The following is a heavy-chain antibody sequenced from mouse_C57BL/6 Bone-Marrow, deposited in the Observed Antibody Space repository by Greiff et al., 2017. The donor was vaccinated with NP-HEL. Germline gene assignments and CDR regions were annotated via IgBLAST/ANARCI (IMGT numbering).Heavy chain of an antibody. Sequence: QVQLQQSGAELVKPGASVKLSCKASGYTFTEYTIHWVKQRSGQGLEWIGWFYPGSGSIKYNEKFKDKATFTADKSSSTVYLELSSLTSEDSAVFFNARDEEGWDGGYFDVWGKGTTVTVSS. J-gene: IGHJ1*03. V-gene: IGHV1-62-2*01. D-gene: IGHD4-1*01. CDR3: ARDEEGWDGGYFDV. CDR1: GYTFTEYT. CDR2: FYPGSGSI.